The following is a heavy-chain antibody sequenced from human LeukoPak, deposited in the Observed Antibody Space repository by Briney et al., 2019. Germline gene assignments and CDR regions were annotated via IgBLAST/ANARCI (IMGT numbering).Heavy chain of an antibody. V-gene: IGHV1-69*06. CDR1: GGTFSSYA. J-gene: IGHJ3*02. CDR3: ATDLFRSDAFDI. Sequence: GASVKVSCKASGGTFSSYAISWVRQAPGQGLEWMGGIIPIFGTANYAQKFQGRVTMTEDTSTDTAYMELSSLRSEDTAVYYCATDLFRSDAFDIWGQGTMVTVSS. CDR2: IIPIFGTA. D-gene: IGHD3-10*02.